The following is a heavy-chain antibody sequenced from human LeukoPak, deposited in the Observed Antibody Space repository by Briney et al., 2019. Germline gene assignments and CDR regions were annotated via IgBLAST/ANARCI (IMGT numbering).Heavy chain of an antibody. Sequence: SVKVSCKASGGTSSSYAISWVRQAPGQGLEWMGGIIPIFGTANYAQKFQGRVTITTDESTSTAYMELSSLRSEDTAVYYCARERLNDYGDYSYFDYWGQGTLVTVSS. CDR3: ARERLNDYGDYSYFDY. D-gene: IGHD4-17*01. CDR1: GGTSSSYA. J-gene: IGHJ4*02. CDR2: IIPIFGTA. V-gene: IGHV1-69*05.